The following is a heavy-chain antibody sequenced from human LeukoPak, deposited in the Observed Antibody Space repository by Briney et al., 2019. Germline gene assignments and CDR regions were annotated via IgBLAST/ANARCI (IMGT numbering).Heavy chain of an antibody. Sequence: GASVKVSCKASGYTFTGYYMHWVRQAPGQGLEWMGWINPNSGGTNYAQKFQGRVTMTRDTSISTAYMELSRLRSDDTAVYYCARDQKVGATPYFGMDVWGQGTTVTVSS. D-gene: IGHD1-26*01. V-gene: IGHV1-2*02. CDR2: INPNSGGT. CDR3: ARDQKVGATPYFGMDV. J-gene: IGHJ6*02. CDR1: GYTFTGYY.